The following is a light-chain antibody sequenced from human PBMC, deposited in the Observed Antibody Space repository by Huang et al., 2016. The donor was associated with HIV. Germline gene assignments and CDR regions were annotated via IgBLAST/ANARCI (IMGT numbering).Light chain of an antibody. V-gene: IGKV2-28*01. J-gene: IGKJ4*01. Sequence: DIVMTQSPLSLPVTPGEPASISCRSSQSLRDYNGNTYLDWYLQKPGQSPQLLIYLVSNRASGVPDRFSGSGSGTDFTLKISRVEAEDVGVYYCMQALQTPLTFGGGTKVEIK. CDR3: MQALQTPLT. CDR1: QSLRDYNGNTY. CDR2: LVS.